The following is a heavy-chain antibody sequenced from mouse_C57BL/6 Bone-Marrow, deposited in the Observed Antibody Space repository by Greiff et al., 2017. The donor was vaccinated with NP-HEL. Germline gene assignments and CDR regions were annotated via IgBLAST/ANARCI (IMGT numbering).Heavy chain of an antibody. J-gene: IGHJ3*01. CDR2: IYPGGGYT. CDR1: GYTFTNYW. Sequence: VQLQQSGAELVRPGTSVKMSCKASGYTFTNYWIGWAKQRPGHGLEWIGDIYPGGGYTNYNEKFKGKATLTADKSSSTAYMQFSSLTSEDSAIYDCARSDYDTFFAYWGQGTLVTVSA. D-gene: IGHD2-4*01. CDR3: ARSDYDTFFAY. V-gene: IGHV1-63*01.